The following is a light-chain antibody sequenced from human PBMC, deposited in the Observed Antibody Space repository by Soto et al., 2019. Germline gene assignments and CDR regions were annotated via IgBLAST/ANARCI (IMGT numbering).Light chain of an antibody. CDR3: CSLTNGATWV. CDR1: NIDVGSHNF. CDR2: DAS. J-gene: IGLJ3*02. Sequence: QSALTQPASVSGSPGQSITISCTGTNIDVGSHNFVSWYQQYPGKAPKLLIYDASKRPSGLSNRFSGSKSGNTASLTISGLQAEDEDDYYCCSLTNGATWVFGGGTKLTVL. V-gene: IGLV2-23*01.